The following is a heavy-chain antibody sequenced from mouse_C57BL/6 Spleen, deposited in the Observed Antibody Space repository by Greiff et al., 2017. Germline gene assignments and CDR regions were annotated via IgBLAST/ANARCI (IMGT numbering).Heavy chain of an antibody. V-gene: IGHV14-4*01. Sequence: EVHLVESGAELVRPGASVKLSCTASGFNIKDDYMHWVKQRPEQGLEWIGWIDPENGDTEYASKFQGKATITADTSSNTAYLQLSSLTSEDTAVYYCTTFDYDGDCWGQGTTLTVSS. CDR2: IDPENGDT. J-gene: IGHJ2*01. CDR3: TTFDYDGDC. CDR1: GFNIKDDY. D-gene: IGHD2-4*01.